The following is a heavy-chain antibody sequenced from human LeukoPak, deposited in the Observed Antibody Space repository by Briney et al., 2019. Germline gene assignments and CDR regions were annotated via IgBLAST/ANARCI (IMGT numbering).Heavy chain of an antibody. Sequence: GSLRLSRAASGFTFNNYAMNWVRQAPGKGLEWVSSISGGGETTYYADSAKGRFTISRDNSQNTLYLQMNSLRAEDTAVYYCARDYADYVGYFFFDYWGQGTLVTVSS. CDR2: ISGGGETT. CDR3: ARDYADYVGYFFFDY. V-gene: IGHV3-23*01. CDR1: GFTFNNYA. D-gene: IGHD4-17*01. J-gene: IGHJ4*02.